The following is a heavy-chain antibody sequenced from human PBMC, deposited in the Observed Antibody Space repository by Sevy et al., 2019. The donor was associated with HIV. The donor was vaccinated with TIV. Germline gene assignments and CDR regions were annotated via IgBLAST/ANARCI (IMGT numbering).Heavy chain of an antibody. CDR3: ASNGDCSGGSCYSTEFYYYMDV. D-gene: IGHD2-15*01. Sequence: GGSLRLSCAASGFTFSSYGMHWVRQAPGKGLEWVAVIWYDGSNKYYADSVKGRFTISKDNSKNTRYLQMNSLRAEDTAVYYCASNGDCSGGSCYSTEFYYYMDVWGKGTTVTVSS. CDR2: IWYDGSNK. V-gene: IGHV3-33*01. J-gene: IGHJ6*03. CDR1: GFTFSSYG.